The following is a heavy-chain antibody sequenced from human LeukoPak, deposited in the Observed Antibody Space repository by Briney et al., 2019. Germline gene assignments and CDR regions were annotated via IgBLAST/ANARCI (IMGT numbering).Heavy chain of an antibody. J-gene: IGHJ4*02. CDR3: ATPNYYDSSGYYY. V-gene: IGHV4-61*02. CDR2: FYTSATP. D-gene: IGHD3-22*01. CDR1: GGSISRGSYF. Sequence: SETLSLTCTVSGGSISRGSYFWSWIRQPAGKGLEWIGRFYTSATPNFNPSLKSRVAISVDTSRNQFSLRLSSVTAADTAVYYCATPNYYDSSGYYYWGQGTLVTVSS.